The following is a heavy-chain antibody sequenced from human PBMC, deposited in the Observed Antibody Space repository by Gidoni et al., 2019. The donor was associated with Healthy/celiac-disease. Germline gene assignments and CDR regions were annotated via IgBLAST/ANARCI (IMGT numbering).Heavy chain of an antibody. V-gene: IGHV5-51*03. CDR2: IYPGDSAT. CDR1: GYSVTSYG. Sequence: VQLVQSVAAVKKPRESLTISCKGSGYSVTSYGIGWVRQMPGKGLEWMGIIYPGDSATRYSPSFQGQVTISADKSISTAYLQWSSLKASDTAMYSCARGVVLGNFDYWGQGTLVTVSS. D-gene: IGHD2-15*01. CDR3: ARGVVLGNFDY. J-gene: IGHJ4*02.